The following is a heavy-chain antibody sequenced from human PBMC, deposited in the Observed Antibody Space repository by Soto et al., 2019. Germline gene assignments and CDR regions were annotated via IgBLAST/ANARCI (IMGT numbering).Heavy chain of an antibody. CDR1: GFTVSSKY. D-gene: IGHD6-6*01. CDR2: IYSGGST. Sequence: EVQLVESGGGLIHPGGSLRLSCAASGFTVSSKYMSWVRQAPGKGLEWVSVIYSGGSTYYADSVKGRFTISRDNSKNALYLQMNSLRAEDTAVYYCASIAARPDWGQGTLVTVSS. CDR3: ASIAARPD. V-gene: IGHV3-53*01. J-gene: IGHJ4*02.